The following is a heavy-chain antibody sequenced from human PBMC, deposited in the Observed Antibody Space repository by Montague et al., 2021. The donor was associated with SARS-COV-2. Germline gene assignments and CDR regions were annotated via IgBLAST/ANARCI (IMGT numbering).Heavy chain of an antibody. J-gene: IGHJ3*01. CDR2: INHTGSA. V-gene: IGHV4-34*01. D-gene: IGHD3-3*01. CDR3: ARGQVTISGVLIFIPAAWHLDG. Sequence: SETLSLTCAVYSGSFSDFHWSWIRQSPGKGQERIGEINHTGSATYNPSLKGRVTLSIDTSKNQFSLKLQSVTPADTGVYYCARGQVTISGVLIFIPAAWHLDGWGQGTSVTVSS. CDR1: SGSFSDFH.